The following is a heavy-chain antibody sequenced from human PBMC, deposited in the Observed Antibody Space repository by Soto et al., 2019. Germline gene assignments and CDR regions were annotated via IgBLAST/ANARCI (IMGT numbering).Heavy chain of an antibody. J-gene: IGHJ4*02. CDR3: AKDRAAGPSFFDY. V-gene: IGHV3-23*01. D-gene: IGHD6-13*01. Sequence: PGGSLRLSCAASGFTFSSYAISWGRQAPGKGLEWVSAISGSGGSTYYADSVKGRFTISRDNSKNTLYLQMNSLRAEDTAVYYCAKDRAAGPSFFDYWGQGTLVTVSS. CDR2: ISGSGGST. CDR1: GFTFSSYA.